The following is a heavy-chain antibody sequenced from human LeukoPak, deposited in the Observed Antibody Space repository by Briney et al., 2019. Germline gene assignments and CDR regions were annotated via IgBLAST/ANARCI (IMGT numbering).Heavy chain of an antibody. CDR1: GDSVSGVY. CDR3: ARHPFATPFDY. Sequence: SETLSLTCTVSGDSVSGVYWSWIRQPPGKGLEWIGYVYYSGDTNYNPSLKSRVTMSLDTSKNQVSLRLSSVTAADTAVYYCARHPFATPFDYWGQGTLLTVSS. J-gene: IGHJ4*02. D-gene: IGHD2-15*01. CDR2: VYYSGDT. V-gene: IGHV4-59*08.